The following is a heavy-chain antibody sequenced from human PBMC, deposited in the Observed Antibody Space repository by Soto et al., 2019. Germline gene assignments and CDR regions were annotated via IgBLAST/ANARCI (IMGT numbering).Heavy chain of an antibody. Sequence: GASVKVSCTASGGTFSSYTISWVRHAPGQGLEWTGWISAYNRNTNYAQKLQGRVTMTTDTSTSTAYMELRSLRSDDTAVYYCARASGSSYWFDPWGQGTLVTVSS. CDR1: GGTFSSYT. V-gene: IGHV1-18*01. CDR3: ARASGSSYWFDP. CDR2: ISAYNRNT. J-gene: IGHJ5*02. D-gene: IGHD1-26*01.